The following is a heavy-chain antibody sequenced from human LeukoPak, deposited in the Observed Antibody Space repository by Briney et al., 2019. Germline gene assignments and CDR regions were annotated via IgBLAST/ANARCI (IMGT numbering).Heavy chain of an antibody. CDR2: IRYDGSNK. CDR1: GFTFSSYG. V-gene: IGHV3-30*02. Sequence: GGSLRLSCAASGFTFSSYGMHWVRQAPGKGLEWVAFIRYDGSNKYYADSVKGRFTISRDNSKNTLYLQMNSLRAEDTAVYYCARDLPYDSSGYSHAFDIWGQGTMVTVSS. CDR3: ARDLPYDSSGYSHAFDI. J-gene: IGHJ3*02. D-gene: IGHD3-22*01.